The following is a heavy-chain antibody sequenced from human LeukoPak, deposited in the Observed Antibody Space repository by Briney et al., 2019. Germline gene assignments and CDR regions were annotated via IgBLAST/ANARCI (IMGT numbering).Heavy chain of an antibody. D-gene: IGHD3-22*01. CDR1: GFTFSDYY. J-gene: IGHJ6*03. V-gene: IGHV3-11*04. CDR2: ISSSGSTI. CDR3: ARCDSSGYYFYYNYYMDV. Sequence: PGGSLRLSCAASGFTFSDYYMSWIRQAPGKGLEWVSYISSSGSTIYYADSVKGRFTISRDNAKNSLYLQMNSLRAEDTAVYYCARCDSSGYYFYYNYYMDVWGKGTTVTVSS.